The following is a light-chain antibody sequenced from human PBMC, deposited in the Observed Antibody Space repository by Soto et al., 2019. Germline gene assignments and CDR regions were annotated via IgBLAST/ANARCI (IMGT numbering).Light chain of an antibody. V-gene: IGKV3-15*01. CDR2: GAS. J-gene: IGKJ1*01. Sequence: EIVMTQSPATLSVSPGERATLSCRASQSVSSNFAWYQQKPGQAPRLLIYGASTRATGIPARFSGSGSGTEFTLPISSLQSEDFAVYYCQQSNNWPRTFGQGTKVEIK. CDR1: QSVSSN. CDR3: QQSNNWPRT.